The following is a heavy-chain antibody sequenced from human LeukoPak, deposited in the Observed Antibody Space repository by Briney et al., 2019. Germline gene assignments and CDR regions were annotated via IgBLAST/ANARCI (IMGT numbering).Heavy chain of an antibody. CDR1: GLTFSMYA. V-gene: IGHV3-30*01. CDR2: ISYDGSNA. D-gene: IGHD3-22*01. J-gene: IGHJ4*02. CDR3: TRGQHYYHSGHYLGNFDY. Sequence: PGGSLRLSCAASGLTFSMYALHWVRQAPGKGLEWVALISYDGSNADYVDSVKGRFTISRDNSKNTLFLQMNSLRPEDTAVYYCTRGQHYYHSGHYLGNFDYWGPGTLVTVSS.